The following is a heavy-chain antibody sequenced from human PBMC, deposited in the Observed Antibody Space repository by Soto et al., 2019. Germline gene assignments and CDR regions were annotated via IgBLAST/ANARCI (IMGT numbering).Heavy chain of an antibody. D-gene: IGHD6-19*01. CDR2: IKQDGSEK. CDR3: ARDADASGWYHYGFDV. CDR1: GLTLSSYW. Sequence: LRLSCAASGLTLSSYWMNWVRQAPGKGLEWVANIKQDGSEKYYVDSVKGRFFISRDNAKNSLYLQLNSLRAEDTAVYYCARDADASGWYHYGFDVWGQGTLVTVSS. V-gene: IGHV3-7*01. J-gene: IGHJ6*02.